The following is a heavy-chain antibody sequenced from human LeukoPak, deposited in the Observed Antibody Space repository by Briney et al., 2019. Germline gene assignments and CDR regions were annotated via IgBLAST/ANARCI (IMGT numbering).Heavy chain of an antibody. CDR3: AREGPRDYYDSSHHGMDV. D-gene: IGHD3-22*01. CDR1: GYTFTGYY. J-gene: IGHJ6*02. Sequence: ASVKVSCKASGYTFTGYYMHWERQAPGQGLEWMGWINPNSGGTNYAQKFQGWVTMTRDTSISTAYMELSRLRSDDTAVYYCAREGPRDYYDSSHHGMDVWGQGTTVTVSS. CDR2: INPNSGGT. V-gene: IGHV1-2*04.